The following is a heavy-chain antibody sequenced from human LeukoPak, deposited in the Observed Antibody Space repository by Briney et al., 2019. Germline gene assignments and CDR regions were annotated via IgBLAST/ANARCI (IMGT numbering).Heavy chain of an antibody. D-gene: IGHD3-10*01. CDR2: IYFSGST. CDR1: RGSIKNYY. V-gene: IGHV4-59*01. J-gene: IGHJ6*03. Sequence: PSETLSLTCTVSRGSIKNYYWTWIRQPPRKGLEWIGYIYFSGSTSSNPSLKSRVTISVDTSKNQFSLRLKYVTAADTAVYYCARDVPRGTGYMDVWGKGTTVTVSS. CDR3: ARDVPRGTGYMDV.